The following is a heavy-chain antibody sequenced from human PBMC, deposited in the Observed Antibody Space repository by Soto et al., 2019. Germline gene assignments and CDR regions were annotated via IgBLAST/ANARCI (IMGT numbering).Heavy chain of an antibody. CDR2: ISDSGTGT. V-gene: IGHV3-23*01. J-gene: IGHJ3*02. CDR3: AKDHTVVIRDAFDI. CDR1: GFTFSSYA. Sequence: EVQILESGGGLVQPGGSLRLSCAASGFTFSSYAMYWVRQAPAKGLAWVSGISDSGTGTYYADSVKGRFTISRDNSKNTVYLQMKSLRAEDTAVYYCAKDHTVVIRDAFDIWGQGTMVNVSS. D-gene: IGHD3-22*01.